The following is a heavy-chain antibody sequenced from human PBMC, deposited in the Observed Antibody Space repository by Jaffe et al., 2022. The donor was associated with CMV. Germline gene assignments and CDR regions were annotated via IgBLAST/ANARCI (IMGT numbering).Heavy chain of an antibody. CDR1: GGSISSFY. CDR2: IYTSGRT. Sequence: QVQLQESGPGLVKPSETLSLTCTVSGGSISSFYWSWIRQPAGKGLEWIGRIYTSGRTNYNPSLNSRVTMSLDTSKNHFSLKLSSVTAADTALYFCARDPVAWSPYYFDYWGQGTLVTVSS. V-gene: IGHV4-4*07. CDR3: ARDPVAWSPYYFDY. J-gene: IGHJ4*02. D-gene: IGHD3-9*01.